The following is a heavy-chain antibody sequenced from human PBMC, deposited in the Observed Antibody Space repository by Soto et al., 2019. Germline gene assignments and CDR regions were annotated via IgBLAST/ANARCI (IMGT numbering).Heavy chain of an antibody. D-gene: IGHD4-17*01. V-gene: IGHV1-18*01. Sequence: GPEVKKPGASVKVSCKGSGYIFTSYGIAWVRQAPGQGLAWMGLISAHNGNTEYAQKFQGRVTVTRDTSTSTAYLELRSLRYDDTALYYCARGRYGDYWGQGALVTVSS. J-gene: IGHJ4*02. CDR3: ARGRYGDY. CDR1: GYIFTSYG. CDR2: ISAHNGNT.